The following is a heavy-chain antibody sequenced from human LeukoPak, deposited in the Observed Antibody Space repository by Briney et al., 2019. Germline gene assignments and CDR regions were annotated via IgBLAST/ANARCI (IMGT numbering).Heavy chain of an antibody. V-gene: IGHV1-8*01. Sequence: ASVKVSCKASGYTFTSYDISWVRQATGQGLEWMGWMNPNSGNTGYAQKFQGRVTMTRNTSISTAYMELRSLRSDDTAVYYCARDQLGDSYGYNYYGMDVWGQGTTVTVSS. CDR3: ARDQLGDSYGYNYYGMDV. D-gene: IGHD5-18*01. CDR1: GYTFTSYD. J-gene: IGHJ6*02. CDR2: MNPNSGNT.